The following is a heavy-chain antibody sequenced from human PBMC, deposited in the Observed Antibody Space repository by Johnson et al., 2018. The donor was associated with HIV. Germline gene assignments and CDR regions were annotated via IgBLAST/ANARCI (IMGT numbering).Heavy chain of an antibody. CDR1: GFSFSNYG. D-gene: IGHD6-19*01. CDR2: IYSGGST. CDR3: ARDRPSGWPDAFDI. V-gene: IGHV3-NL1*01. J-gene: IGHJ3*02. Sequence: QMMLVESGGGVVQPGGSLRLSCAASGFSFSNYGMHWVRQAPGKGLEWVSVIYSGGSTYYADSVKGRFTISRDNSKNTLYLQMNSLRPEDTAVYYCARDRPSGWPDAFDIWGQGTMVTVSS.